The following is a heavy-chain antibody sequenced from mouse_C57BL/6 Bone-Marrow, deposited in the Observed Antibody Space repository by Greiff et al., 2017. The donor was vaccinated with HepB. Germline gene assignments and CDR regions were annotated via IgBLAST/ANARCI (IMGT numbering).Heavy chain of an antibody. CDR1: GYTFTSYW. J-gene: IGHJ4*01. V-gene: IGHV1-53*01. D-gene: IGHD1-1*01. Sequence: VKLQQPGTELVKPGASVKLSCKASGYTFTSYWMHWVKQRPGQGLEWIGNINPSNGGTNYNEKFKSKATLTVDKSSSTAYMQRSSLTSEDSAVYYCARLGIYYYGSSWEIWGFSMDYWGQGTSVTVSS. CDR2: INPSNGGT. CDR3: ARLGIYYYGSSWEIWGFSMDY.